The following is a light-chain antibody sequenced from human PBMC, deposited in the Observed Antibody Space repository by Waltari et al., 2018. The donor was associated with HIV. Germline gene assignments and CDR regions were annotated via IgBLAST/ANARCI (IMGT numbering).Light chain of an antibody. CDR2: DVS. Sequence: QSPLTQPASVSGNPGQSVTITCTGTNIDVGNYNLVSWYQQHPGKAPKLLIYDVSKLPSVVSSRFSGSKSGYWASLTISGLLTEDESYYYCLTYVSDSGTWKFGGGTYLTV. J-gene: IGLJ3*02. CDR3: LTYVSDSGTWK. V-gene: IGLV2-23*02. CDR1: NIDVGNYNL.